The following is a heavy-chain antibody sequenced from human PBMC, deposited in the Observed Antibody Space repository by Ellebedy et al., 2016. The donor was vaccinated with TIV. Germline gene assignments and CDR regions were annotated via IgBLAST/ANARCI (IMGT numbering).Heavy chain of an antibody. CDR1: GFRFSSYV. Sequence: PGGSLRLSCTASGFRFSSYVMNWVRQAPGKGLEWVSAVSGAGGNTYYPDSVKGRFTISRDNAKSTVSLQMNSLRADDTAVYYCAKDLREEWDSSGYYFDCWGQGTLVTVSS. V-gene: IGHV3-23*01. J-gene: IGHJ4*02. D-gene: IGHD3-22*01. CDR3: AKDLREEWDSSGYYFDC. CDR2: VSGAGGNT.